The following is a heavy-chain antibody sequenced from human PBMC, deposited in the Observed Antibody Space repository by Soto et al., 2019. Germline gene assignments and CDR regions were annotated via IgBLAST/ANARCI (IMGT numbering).Heavy chain of an antibody. CDR2: IYYSGST. V-gene: IGHV4-61*01. CDR3: AGRGVLPATNWFDP. D-gene: IGHD2-2*01. CDR1: GGSVSSDNHY. Sequence: SETLSLTCTVSGGSVSSDNHYWSWIRQPPGKGLEWIGYIYYSGSTNYNPSLKSRVTISIDTSKNQFSLKLSSVTAADTAMYYCAGRGVLPATNWFDPWGQGTLVTVSS. J-gene: IGHJ5*02.